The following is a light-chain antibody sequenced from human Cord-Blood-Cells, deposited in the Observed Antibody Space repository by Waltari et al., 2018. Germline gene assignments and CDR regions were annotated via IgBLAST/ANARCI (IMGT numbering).Light chain of an antibody. CDR3: QQYNSYSPTT. V-gene: IGKV1-5*03. Sequence: DIQMTQSPSTLSASVVDRVTITCRASQSISSWLAWYQQKPGKAPKLLIYKASSLESGVPSRFSGSGSGTEFTLTISSLQPDDFATYYCQQYNSYSPTTFGQGTKVEIK. J-gene: IGKJ1*01. CDR2: KAS. CDR1: QSISSW.